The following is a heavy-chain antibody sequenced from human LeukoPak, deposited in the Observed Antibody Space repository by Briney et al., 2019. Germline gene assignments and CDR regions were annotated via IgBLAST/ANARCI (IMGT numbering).Heavy chain of an antibody. J-gene: IGHJ6*03. Sequence: TSETLSLTCTVSGGSISSYYWSWIRQPPGKGLEWIGYIYYSGSTNYNPSLESRVTISVDTSKNQFSLKLSSVTAADTAVYYCARRGATTIYMDVWGKGTTVTVSS. D-gene: IGHD1-26*01. CDR1: GGSISSYY. CDR3: ARRGATTIYMDV. V-gene: IGHV4-59*01. CDR2: IYYSGST.